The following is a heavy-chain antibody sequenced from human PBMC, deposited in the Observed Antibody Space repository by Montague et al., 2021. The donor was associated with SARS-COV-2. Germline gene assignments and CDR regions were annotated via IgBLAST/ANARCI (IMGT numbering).Heavy chain of an antibody. CDR1: GFSLSTSGMC. V-gene: IGHV2-70*11. CDR3: ARIRYDILTGYQTLFDY. CDR2: IDRDDDK. Sequence: VKPTQTLTLTCTFSGFSLSTSGMCVSWIRQPPGKALEWLARIDRDDDKYYSTSLKTRLTISKDTSKNQVVLTMTNMDPVDTATYYCARIRYDILTGYQTLFDYWGQGTLVTVSS. D-gene: IGHD3-9*01. J-gene: IGHJ4*02.